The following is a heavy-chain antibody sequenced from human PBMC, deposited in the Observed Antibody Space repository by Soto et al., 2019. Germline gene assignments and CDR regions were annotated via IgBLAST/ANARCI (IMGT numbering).Heavy chain of an antibody. Sequence: GQSLKISCKGSGYSFTNYCISWVRQMPGKGLEWMGIIYPGDSYTRYSPSFQGQVTISADKSISTAYLQWSSLKASDTAMYYCARYFRELLSDYWGQGTLVTVSS. CDR3: ARYFRELLSDY. CDR1: GYSFTNYC. J-gene: IGHJ4*02. D-gene: IGHD1-26*01. CDR2: IYPGDSYT. V-gene: IGHV5-51*01.